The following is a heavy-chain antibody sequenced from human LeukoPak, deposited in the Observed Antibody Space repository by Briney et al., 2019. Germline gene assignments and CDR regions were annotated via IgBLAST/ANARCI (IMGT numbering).Heavy chain of an antibody. CDR2: IYSGGST. J-gene: IGHJ3*02. CDR1: GFTVSSNY. CDR3: ARDRIVGATTPWDAFDI. V-gene: IGHV3-66*01. Sequence: GGSLRLSCAASGFTVSSNYMSWVRQAPGKGLEWVSVIYSGGSTYYADSVKSRFTISRDNSKNTLYLQMNSLRAEDTAVYYCARDRIVGATTPWDAFDIWGQGTMVTVSS. D-gene: IGHD1-26*01.